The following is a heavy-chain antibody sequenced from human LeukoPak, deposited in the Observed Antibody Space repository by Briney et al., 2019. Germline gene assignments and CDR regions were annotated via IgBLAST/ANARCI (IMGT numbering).Heavy chain of an antibody. CDR2: ISSSSSDI. CDR3: ARVYYGGCLDY. D-gene: IGHD4-23*01. V-gene: IGHV3-21*01. Sequence: PGVSLRLSCTASGFTFSSYTMNWVRQAPGKGLEWVSLISSSSSDIYYADSVKGRFTISRDNANNSLYLQMSSLRADDTAVYYCARVYYGGCLDYWGQGTLVTVSS. CDR1: GFTFSSYT. J-gene: IGHJ4*02.